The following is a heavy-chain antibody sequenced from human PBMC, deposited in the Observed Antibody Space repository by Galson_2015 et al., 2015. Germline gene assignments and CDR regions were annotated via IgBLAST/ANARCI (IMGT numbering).Heavy chain of an antibody. CDR1: GDSVSSNSAA. J-gene: IGHJ4*02. CDR3: ARETLAAAGRLHDPGSFDY. CDR2: TYYRSKWYN. D-gene: IGHD6-13*01. V-gene: IGHV6-1*01. Sequence: CAISGDSVSSNSAAWNWIRQSPSRGLEWLGRTYYRSKWYNDYAVSVKSRITINPDTSKNQFSLQLNSVTPEDTAVYYCARETLAAAGRLHDPGSFDYWGRGTLVTVSS.